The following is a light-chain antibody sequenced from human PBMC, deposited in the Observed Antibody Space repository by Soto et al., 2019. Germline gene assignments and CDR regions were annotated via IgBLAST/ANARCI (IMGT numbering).Light chain of an antibody. CDR1: QSVNSR. CDR2: GAS. V-gene: IGKV3-11*01. J-gene: IGKJ5*01. CDR3: QQYFTSPST. Sequence: EVVWTQSPSTLALSAGERATLSCRASQSVNSRLAWYQHKPGQAPRLLISGASSRASGIPARFSAWGSGTDITLTISSVDPADFAFYYCQQYFTSPSTFGQGTRLEIK.